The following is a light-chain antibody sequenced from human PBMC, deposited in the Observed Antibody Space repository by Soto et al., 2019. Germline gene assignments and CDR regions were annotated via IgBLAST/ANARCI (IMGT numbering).Light chain of an antibody. CDR1: SSDVGAYNY. J-gene: IGLJ2*01. V-gene: IGLV2-14*01. Sequence: QSALTQPASVSGSPGQSITISCTGTSSDVGAYNYVSWYQQYPGTAPKVMIYEVSSRPSGVSHRFSGSKSGNTASLTISGLQPEDEADYYCSSYTSISTVVFGGGTKLTVL. CDR3: SSYTSISTVV. CDR2: EVS.